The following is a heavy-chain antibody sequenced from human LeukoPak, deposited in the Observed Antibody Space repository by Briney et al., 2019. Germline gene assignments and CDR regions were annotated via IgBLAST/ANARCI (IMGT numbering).Heavy chain of an antibody. CDR3: ARGLSDYGDYRFDY. CDR2: IYYSGST. J-gene: IGHJ4*02. V-gene: IGHV4-31*03. CDR1: GGSISSGGYY. D-gene: IGHD4-17*01. Sequence: SQTLSLTCTVSGGSISSGGYYWSWIRQHPGKGLEWIGHIYYSGSTYYNPSLKSRVTISVDTSKNQFSLKLSSVTAADTAVYYCARGLSDYGDYRFDYWGQGTLVTVSS.